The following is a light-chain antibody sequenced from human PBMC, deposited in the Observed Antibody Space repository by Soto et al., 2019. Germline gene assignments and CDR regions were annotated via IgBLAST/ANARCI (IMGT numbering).Light chain of an antibody. CDR2: DVS. J-gene: IGLJ2*01. CDR1: SSDVGGYNY. CDR3: SSYTSNSTQL. V-gene: IGLV2-14*03. Sequence: SALTQPASVSGSPGQSITISCTGTSSDVGGYNYVSWYQQHPGKAPKLMIYDVSNRPSGVSNRFSGSKSGNTASLSISGLQAEDEADYYCSSYTSNSTQLFGGGTKLTVL.